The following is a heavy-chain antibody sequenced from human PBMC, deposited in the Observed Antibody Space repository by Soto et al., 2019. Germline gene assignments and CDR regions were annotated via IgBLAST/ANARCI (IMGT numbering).Heavy chain of an antibody. D-gene: IGHD6-19*01. J-gene: IGHJ4*02. CDR1: GGSISSSNW. Sequence: SETLSLTCAVSGGSISSSNWWSWVRQPPGKGLEWIGEIYHSGSTNYNPSLKSRVTISVDKSKNQFSLKLSSVTAADTAVYYCARERPTGPYSSGWYFDYWGQGTLVTVSS. CDR2: IYHSGST. V-gene: IGHV4-4*02. CDR3: ARERPTGPYSSGWYFDY.